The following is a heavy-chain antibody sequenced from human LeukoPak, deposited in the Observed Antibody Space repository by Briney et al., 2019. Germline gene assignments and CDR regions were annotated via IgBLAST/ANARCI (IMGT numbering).Heavy chain of an antibody. D-gene: IGHD3-10*01. J-gene: IGHJ5*02. CDR2: IIPIFGTA. CDR1: GGTFSSYA. CDR3: ARTMVRGVRFFGWFDP. V-gene: IGHV1-69*13. Sequence: SVKVSCKASGGTFSSYAISWVRQAPGQGLEWMGGIIPIFGTANYAQKFQGRVTITADESTSTAYMELSSPRSEDTAVYYCARTMVRGVRFFGWFDPWGQGTLVTVSS.